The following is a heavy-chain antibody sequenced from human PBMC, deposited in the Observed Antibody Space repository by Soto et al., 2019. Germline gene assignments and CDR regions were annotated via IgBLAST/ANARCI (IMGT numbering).Heavy chain of an antibody. CDR1: GFTFSYYT. CDR2: ISNSGDTI. CDR3: EDPVPAPTKYAYYDLDV. V-gene: IGHV3-23*01. J-gene: IGHJ6*02. Sequence: EVQLLESGGGLVQPGGSLRLSCVASGFTFSYYTMSWVRQAPGKGLEWVSGISNSGDTIYYADSVKDRFTISRDNFKNQLYMQMNSLRADDTAVYYCEDPVPAPTKYAYYDLDVWGQGTTVTISS. D-gene: IGHD2-2*01.